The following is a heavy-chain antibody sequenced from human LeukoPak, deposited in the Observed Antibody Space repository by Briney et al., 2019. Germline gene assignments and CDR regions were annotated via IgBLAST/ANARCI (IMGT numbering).Heavy chain of an antibody. V-gene: IGHV4-4*07. CDR2: IYTSGST. Sequence: PSETLSLTCTVSDGSISTYYWSWIRQPAGKGLEWIGRIYTSGSTSYNPSLKSRVTMSVDTSKNQFSLKLSSVTAADTAVYYCARDPYYDFWNGYYSDAFDIWGQGTMVTVSS. CDR1: DGSISTYY. CDR3: ARDPYYDFWNGYYSDAFDI. J-gene: IGHJ3*02. D-gene: IGHD3-3*01.